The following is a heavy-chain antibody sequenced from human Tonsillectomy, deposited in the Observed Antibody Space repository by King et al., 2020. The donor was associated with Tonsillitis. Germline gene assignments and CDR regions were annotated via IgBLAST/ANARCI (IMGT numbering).Heavy chain of an antibody. CDR3: ARYYGADDAFDI. D-gene: IGHD4-17*01. J-gene: IGHJ3*02. CDR1: GYTFTSYG. V-gene: IGHV1-18*01. CDR2: FSAFNGNT. Sequence: VQLVESGAEVKEPGASVKVSCKASGYTFTSYGISWVRQAPGQGLEWMGWFSAFNGNTDYAQELQDRVTMTTDTSTSTAYMELRSLRSDDTAVYYCARYYGADDAFDIWGHGTMVTVSS.